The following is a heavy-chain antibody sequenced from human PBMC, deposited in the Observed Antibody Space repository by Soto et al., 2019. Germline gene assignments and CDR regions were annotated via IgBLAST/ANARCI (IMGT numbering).Heavy chain of an antibody. CDR3: ARDFPTPSGGMDV. CDR2: VYYSGST. J-gene: IGHJ6*02. Sequence: QVQLQESGPGLVKTSQTLSLTCSVSGGSITSGDWHWTWILQPPGKGPEWIGAVYYSGSTYSNPSLKSRMSITLDTSKNQFSLSLSSMTAADTAVYYGARDFPTPSGGMDVWGQGTMVTVSS. V-gene: IGHV4-30-4*01. CDR1: GGSITSGDWH.